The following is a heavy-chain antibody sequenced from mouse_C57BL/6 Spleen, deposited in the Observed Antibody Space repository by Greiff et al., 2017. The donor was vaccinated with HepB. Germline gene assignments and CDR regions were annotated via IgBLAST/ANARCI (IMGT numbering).Heavy chain of an antibody. D-gene: IGHD1-1*01. CDR3: ARSLYYYGSSVYYYAMDY. CDR2: IYWDDDK. J-gene: IGHJ4*01. Sequence: QVTLKVSGPGILQSSQTLSLTCSFSGFSLSTSGMGVSWIRQPSGKGLEWLAHIYWDDDKRYNPSLKSRLTISKDTSRNQVFLKITSVDTADTATYYCARSLYYYGSSVYYYAMDYWGQGTSVTVSS. V-gene: IGHV8-12*01. CDR1: GFSLSTSGMG.